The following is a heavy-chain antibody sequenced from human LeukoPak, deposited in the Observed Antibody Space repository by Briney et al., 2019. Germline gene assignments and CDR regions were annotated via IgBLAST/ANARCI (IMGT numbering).Heavy chain of an antibody. Sequence: AASVKVSCKASGGTFSSYAISWVRQAPGQGIEWMGRIIHILGRANYAQKFQGRVTITADKSTSTAYMELSSLRSEDTAVYYCASLNYGGISGGWGQGTLVTVSS. J-gene: IGHJ4*02. CDR3: ASLNYGGISGG. D-gene: IGHD4-23*01. CDR1: GGTFSSYA. V-gene: IGHV1-69*04. CDR2: IIHILGRA.